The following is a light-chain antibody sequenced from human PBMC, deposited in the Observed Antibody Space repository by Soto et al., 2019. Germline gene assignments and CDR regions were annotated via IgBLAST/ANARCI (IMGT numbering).Light chain of an antibody. CDR2: QAS. CDR1: QSISSW. Sequence: DIQMTQSLSTLAASVGDRVTITCRASQSISSWLAWYQQKPGKAPKLLIFQASSLKSGVPSRFSGSGSATEYTLTISSLQPDDFATHYCEDYSSSSRLTFGGGTKVAIK. CDR3: EDYSSSSRLT. J-gene: IGKJ4*01. V-gene: IGKV1-5*03.